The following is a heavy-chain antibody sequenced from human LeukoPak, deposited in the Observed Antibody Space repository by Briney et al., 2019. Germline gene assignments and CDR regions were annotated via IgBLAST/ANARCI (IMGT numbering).Heavy chain of an antibody. J-gene: IGHJ6*03. CDR3: ATDAPGQETYYYYYYMDV. CDR2: ISGRGDST. V-gene: IGHV3-23*01. Sequence: GGSLRLSCAASGFTFSNYAMSWVRQAPGKGLEWVSAISGRGDSTYYADSVKGRFTISRDNSKNTLYLQMNRLRAEDTAVYYCATDAPGQETYYYYYYMDVWGKGTTVTVSS. CDR1: GFTFSNYA.